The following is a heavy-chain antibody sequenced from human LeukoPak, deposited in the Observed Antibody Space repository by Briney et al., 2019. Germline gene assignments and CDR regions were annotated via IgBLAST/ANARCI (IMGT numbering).Heavy chain of an antibody. J-gene: IGHJ4*02. Sequence: GASVKVSCKASGYTFTSYYMHGVRQAPGRGREWMGMINPSGGSTSYAQKFQGRVTMTRDTSTSTVYMQLSSLRSEDTAVYYCARDRTDYYDSSGYHDYWGQGTLVTVSS. CDR3: ARDRTDYYDSSGYHDY. D-gene: IGHD3-22*01. CDR2: INPSGGST. V-gene: IGHV1-46*01. CDR1: GYTFTSYY.